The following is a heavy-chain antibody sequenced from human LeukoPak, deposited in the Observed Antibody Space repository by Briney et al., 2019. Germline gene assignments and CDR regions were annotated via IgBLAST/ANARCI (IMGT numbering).Heavy chain of an antibody. D-gene: IGHD3-3*01. Sequence: ASVKVSCKASGYTFTGYYMHWVRQAPRQGLEWTGWINPNSGGTNYAQKFQGRVTMTRDTSISTAYMELSRLRSDDTAVYYCARDLRRITIFGVALGYWGQGTLVTVSS. CDR2: INPNSGGT. CDR3: ARDLRRITIFGVALGY. J-gene: IGHJ4*02. CDR1: GYTFTGYY. V-gene: IGHV1-2*02.